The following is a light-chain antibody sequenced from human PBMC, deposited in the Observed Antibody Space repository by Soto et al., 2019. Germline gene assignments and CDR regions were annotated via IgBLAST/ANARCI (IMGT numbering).Light chain of an antibody. J-gene: IGKJ2*01. CDR3: HQYDDGPYT. CDR1: QSVSSN. V-gene: IGKV3-15*01. Sequence: EIVLAQSPGTLSLSPGERATLSCRASQSVSSNVAWYQQIPGQTPRLLIYGASTRATGIPVRFSGSGSGTEFTLTISSLQSEDFAAYYCHQYDDGPYTFGQGTKVDIK. CDR2: GAS.